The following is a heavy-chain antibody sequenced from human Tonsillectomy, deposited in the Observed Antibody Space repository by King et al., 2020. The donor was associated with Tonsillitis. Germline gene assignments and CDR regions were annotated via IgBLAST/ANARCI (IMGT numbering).Heavy chain of an antibody. V-gene: IGHV3-30*02. CDR2: IRYDGSNK. J-gene: IGHJ4*02. D-gene: IGHD3-10*01. CDR3: AKNHYGSGSYRGYYFDY. CDR1: GFTFSSYG. Sequence: VQLVQSGGGVVQPGGSLRLSCAASGFTFSSYGMHWVRQAPGKGLEWVAFIRYDGSNKYYADSVKGRFTISRDNSKNTLYLQMNSLRAEDTAVYYCAKNHYGSGSYRGYYFDYWGQGTLVTVSS.